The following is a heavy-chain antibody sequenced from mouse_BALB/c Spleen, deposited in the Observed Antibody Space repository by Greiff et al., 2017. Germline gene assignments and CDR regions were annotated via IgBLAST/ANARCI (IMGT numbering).Heavy chain of an antibody. V-gene: IGHV5-12-2*01. CDR2: ISNGGGST. Sequence: EVKLMESGGGLVQPGGSLKLSCAASGFTFSSYTMSWVRQTPEKRLEWVAYISNGGGSTYYPDTVKGRFTISRDNAKNTLYLQMSSLKSEDTAMYYCARQEYGNYVWFAYWGQGTTLTVSS. CDR3: ARQEYGNYVWFAY. CDR1: GFTFSSYT. D-gene: IGHD2-10*02. J-gene: IGHJ2*01.